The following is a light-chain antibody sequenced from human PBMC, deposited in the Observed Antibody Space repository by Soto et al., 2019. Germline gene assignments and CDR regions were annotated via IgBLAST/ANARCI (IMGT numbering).Light chain of an antibody. CDR2: AAS. CDR3: QQSYSTPRFT. CDR1: QSISSY. Sequence: DIQMTQSPSSLSASVGDRVTITCRASQSISSYLNWYQQKPVKAPKHLIYAASSLQSGVPSRFSCSGSGTNFTLTISSLQPEDFATYFCQQSYSTPRFTFGPGTKLDIK. V-gene: IGKV1-39*01. J-gene: IGKJ3*01.